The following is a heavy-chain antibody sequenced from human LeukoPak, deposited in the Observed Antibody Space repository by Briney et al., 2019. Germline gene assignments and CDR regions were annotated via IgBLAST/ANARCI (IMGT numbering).Heavy chain of an antibody. CDR3: AKDMARITIFGVPSPTSMDV. J-gene: IGHJ6*02. D-gene: IGHD3-3*01. V-gene: IGHV3-43*02. CDR1: GFTFDDYA. CDR2: ISGDGGST. Sequence: QPGGSLRLSCAASGFTFDDYAMHWVRQAPGKGLEWVSLISGDGGSTYYADSVKGRFTISRDNSKNSLYLQMSSLRTEDTALYYCAKDMARITIFGVPSPTSMDVWGQGTTVTVSS.